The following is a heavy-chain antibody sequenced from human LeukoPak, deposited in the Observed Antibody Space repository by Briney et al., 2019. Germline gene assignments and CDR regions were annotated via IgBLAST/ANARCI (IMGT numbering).Heavy chain of an antibody. D-gene: IGHD3-3*01. CDR2: ISYDGSNK. J-gene: IGHJ5*02. CDR1: GFTFHSYA. Sequence: PGGSLRLSCAASGFTFHSYAMHWVRQAPGKGLEWVALISYDGSNKYYADSVKGRFTISRDNSKNTLYLQMNSLRAEDTAVYYCARDSPDYDFWSGYFWFDPWGQGTLVTVSS. CDR3: ARDSPDYDFWSGYFWFDP. V-gene: IGHV3-30-3*01.